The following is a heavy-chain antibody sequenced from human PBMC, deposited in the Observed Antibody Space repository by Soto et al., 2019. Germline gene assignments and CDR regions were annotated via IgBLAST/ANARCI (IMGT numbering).Heavy chain of an antibody. J-gene: IGHJ4*02. CDR3: ARGRYGDY. Sequence: QVHLVQSGAEVKKPGASVEVSCQGSGYAFTTFGTTWLRQAPGQGLEWMGWISAHNGNTNYAQKLQGRVTVTRDTSTSTAYMELRSLRYDDPAVYYCARGRYGDYWGQGALVTVSS. D-gene: IGHD1-1*01. V-gene: IGHV1-18*01. CDR2: ISAHNGNT. CDR1: GYAFTTFG.